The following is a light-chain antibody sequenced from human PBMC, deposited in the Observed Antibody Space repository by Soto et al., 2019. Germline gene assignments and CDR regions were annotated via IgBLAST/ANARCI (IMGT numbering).Light chain of an antibody. CDR3: QQSYSNPRT. J-gene: IGKJ1*01. CDR2: GAS. Sequence: DIQMTQSPSSLSASVGDRVSITCRASQSISSYLYWYQQKTGKAPKLLIYGASSLHSGVPSRFGGSGSGTDFTLTISSLQPDDFATYFCQQSYSNPRTFGQGTKVDIK. CDR1: QSISSY. V-gene: IGKV1-39*01.